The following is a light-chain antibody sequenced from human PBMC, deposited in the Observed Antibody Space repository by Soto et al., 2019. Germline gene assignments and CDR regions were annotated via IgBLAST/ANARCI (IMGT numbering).Light chain of an antibody. CDR2: GNN. J-gene: IGLJ2*01. CDR1: SSNIGAGYD. Sequence: QAVVTQPPSVSGAPGQRVTISCTGSSSNIGAGYDVPWYQQFPGTAPKLLIYGNNNRPSGVTDRFSGSKSGTSASLAITGLQAEDEADYYCQSFETRLNSVVFGGGTKLTVL. CDR3: QSFETRLNSVV. V-gene: IGLV1-40*01.